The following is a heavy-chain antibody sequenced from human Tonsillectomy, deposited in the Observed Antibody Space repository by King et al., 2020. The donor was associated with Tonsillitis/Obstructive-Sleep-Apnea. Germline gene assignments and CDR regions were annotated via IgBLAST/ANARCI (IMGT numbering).Heavy chain of an antibody. CDR2: INSDGSSS. Sequence: EVQLVESGGGLVQPGGSLRLSCAASGFTFSSYWMHWVRQAPGKGLVWVSRINSDGSSSSYADSVKGRFTISRDNAKNTLYLQMNSLRAEDTAVYYCARERASYYYDSSSYPYYYYYGMDVWGQGTTVTVSS. D-gene: IGHD3-22*01. CDR1: GFTFSSYW. J-gene: IGHJ6*02. CDR3: ARERASYYYDSSSYPYYYYYGMDV. V-gene: IGHV3-74*01.